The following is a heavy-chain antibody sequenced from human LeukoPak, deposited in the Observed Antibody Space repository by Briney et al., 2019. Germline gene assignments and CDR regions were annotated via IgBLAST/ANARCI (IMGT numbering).Heavy chain of an antibody. Sequence: ASVKVSCKASGYTFTGYYVHWLRQAPGQGLTWMGWINPNSGGTDYAQQYQGWVTLTRDTSISTAYMELSSLTSDDSAVYYCARAFFNSGFDYWGQGTLVTVSS. D-gene: IGHD3-3*02. V-gene: IGHV1-2*04. CDR2: INPNSGGT. CDR1: GYTFTGYY. J-gene: IGHJ4*02. CDR3: ARAFFNSGFDY.